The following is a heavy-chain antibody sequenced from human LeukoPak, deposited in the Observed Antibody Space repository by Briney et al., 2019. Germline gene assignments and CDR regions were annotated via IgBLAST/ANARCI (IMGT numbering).Heavy chain of an antibody. V-gene: IGHV2-26*01. CDR3: ARIYCSNTSCYDFDY. CDR1: GFSLSNGRMG. D-gene: IGHD2-2*01. Sequence: SGPVLVKPTETLTLTCTVSGFSLSNGRMGVSWIRQPPGKALEWPAHIFSNDEKSYSTSLKRRLTVSKDTSKSQVVLTMTNMDPVDTATYYCARIYCSNTSCYDFDYWGQGTPVTVSS. J-gene: IGHJ4*02. CDR2: IFSNDEK.